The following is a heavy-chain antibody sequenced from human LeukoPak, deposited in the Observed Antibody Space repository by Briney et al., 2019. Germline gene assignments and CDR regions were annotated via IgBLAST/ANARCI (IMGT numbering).Heavy chain of an antibody. J-gene: IGHJ5*02. Sequence: ASVKVSCKASGYTFTTYSMNWVRQAPGQGLQWMGWINTNTGNPTYAQGFTGRFVFSLDTSVSTAYLQISSLKAEDTAVYYCARDFTYSPKWFDPWGQGTLVTVSS. CDR3: ARDFTYSPKWFDP. V-gene: IGHV7-4-1*02. CDR2: INTNTGNP. CDR1: GYTFTTYS. D-gene: IGHD2-15*01.